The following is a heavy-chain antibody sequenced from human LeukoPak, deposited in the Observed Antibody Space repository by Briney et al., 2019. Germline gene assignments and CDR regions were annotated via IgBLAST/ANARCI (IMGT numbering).Heavy chain of an antibody. D-gene: IGHD3-9*01. J-gene: IGHJ4*02. Sequence: SETLSLTCTVSGGSISISSYYWGWVRQPPGKGLEWIGSLYYSGNTYYNPSLKSRVTLSVDTSKNQFSLKLSSVTAADTAVYYCARVVYSWDYDILTRGYYFDYWGQGTLVTVSS. CDR3: ARVVYSWDYDILTRGYYFDY. V-gene: IGHV4-39*01. CDR2: LYYSGNT. CDR1: GGSISISSYY.